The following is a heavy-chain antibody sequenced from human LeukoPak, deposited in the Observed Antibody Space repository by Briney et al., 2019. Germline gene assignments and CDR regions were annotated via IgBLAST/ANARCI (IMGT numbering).Heavy chain of an antibody. CDR1: GYTFTSYD. D-gene: IGHD3-9*01. V-gene: IGHV1-8*01. CDR2: MNPNSGNT. CDR3: AREGALLNYDTLTGYLGDYYYYYMDV. J-gene: IGHJ6*03. Sequence: ASVKVSCKASGYTFTSYDINWVRQATGQGLEWMGWMNPNSGNTDYAQKFQGRVTMTRNTSTSTAYMELSSLRSEDTAVYYCAREGALLNYDTLTGYLGDYYYYYMDVWGKGTTVTVSS.